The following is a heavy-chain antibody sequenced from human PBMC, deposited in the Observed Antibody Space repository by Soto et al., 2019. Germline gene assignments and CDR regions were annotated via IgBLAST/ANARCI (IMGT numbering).Heavy chain of an antibody. Sequence: SETLSLTCTVSGGSISSSSYYWGWIRQPPGKGMEWIGSIYYSGSTYYNPSLKSRVTISVDTSNNQFSLKLSSVTAADTAVCYCARHGYSSSWYQAYYYYYMDVWGKGTTVTVSS. CDR1: GGSISSSSYY. J-gene: IGHJ6*03. CDR3: ARHGYSSSWYQAYYYYYMDV. V-gene: IGHV4-39*01. CDR2: IYYSGST. D-gene: IGHD6-13*01.